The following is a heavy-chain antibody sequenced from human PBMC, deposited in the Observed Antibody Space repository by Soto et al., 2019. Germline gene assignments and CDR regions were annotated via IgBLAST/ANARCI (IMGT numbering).Heavy chain of an antibody. CDR1: GGSISSGGYS. CDR2: IYHSGRT. V-gene: IGHV4-30-2*01. J-gene: IGHJ4*02. D-gene: IGHD6-13*01. CDR3: ARVGIAGGVGY. Sequence: QLQLQESGSGLVKPSQTLSLTCAVSGGSISSGGYSWSWIRQPPGKGLEWIGYIYHSGRTYYNPSLKSRVTISVDRSKDQCSLKLSSVTAADTAVYYCARVGIAGGVGYWGQGALVTVSS.